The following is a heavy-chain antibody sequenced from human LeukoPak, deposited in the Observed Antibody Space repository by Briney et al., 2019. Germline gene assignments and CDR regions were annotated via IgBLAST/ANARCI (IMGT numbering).Heavy chain of an antibody. CDR2: TNTNSSGT. D-gene: IGHD1-26*01. J-gene: IGHJ4*02. CDR1: GYTFTGCY. Sequence: GASETLSFKASGYTFTGCYIHWVRQAPGQGLEWMGWTNTNSSGTNYAQQFQSRVTMTRDTYISTAYMELSRLRSDDTAVYYCATTTKWELLYYFDYWGQGTLVTVSS. V-gene: IGHV1-2*02. CDR3: ATTTKWELLYYFDY.